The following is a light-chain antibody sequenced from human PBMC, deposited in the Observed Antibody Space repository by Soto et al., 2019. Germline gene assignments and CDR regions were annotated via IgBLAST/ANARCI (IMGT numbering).Light chain of an antibody. Sequence: QAVVTPPPSVSAAPGQKVTISCSGSSSNIGGNSVSWYQQLPGTAPKLLIYDDNKRPSGIPDRFSGSKSGTSATLGITGFHTGDEADYYCGSWDSSLSAYVFGTGTKLTVL. CDR3: GSWDSSLSAYV. CDR1: SSNIGGNS. J-gene: IGLJ1*01. V-gene: IGLV1-51*01. CDR2: DDN.